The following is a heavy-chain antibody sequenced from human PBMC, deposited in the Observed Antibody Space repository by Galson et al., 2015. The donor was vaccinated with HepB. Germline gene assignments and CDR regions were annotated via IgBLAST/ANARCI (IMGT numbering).Heavy chain of an antibody. Sequence: SLRLSCAASGLTFSTYAMHWVRQAPGKGLEWVAVMSYDGNNKYYADSVKGRFTISRDNSKNTLYLQMNSLRPEDTAVYYCAKDGGAYNYVPSGHWGQGTLVTVSS. CDR3: AKDGGAYNYVPSGH. CDR1: GLTFSTYA. V-gene: IGHV3-30*18. J-gene: IGHJ4*02. D-gene: IGHD5-24*01. CDR2: MSYDGNNK.